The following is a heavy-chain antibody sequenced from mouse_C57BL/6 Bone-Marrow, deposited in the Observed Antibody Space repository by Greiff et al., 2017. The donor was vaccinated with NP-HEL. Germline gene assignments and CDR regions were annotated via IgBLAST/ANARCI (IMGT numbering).Heavy chain of an antibody. D-gene: IGHD2-13*01. CDR1: GYTSTSYW. Sequence: VQLQQPGAELVRPGTSVKLSCKASGYTSTSYWMHWVKQRPGQGLEWIGVIDPSDSYTNYNQKFKGKATLTVDTSSSTAYMQLSSLTSEDSAVYYCASGELDWYFDVWGTGTTVTVSS. V-gene: IGHV1-59*01. CDR2: IDPSDSYT. J-gene: IGHJ1*03. CDR3: ASGELDWYFDV.